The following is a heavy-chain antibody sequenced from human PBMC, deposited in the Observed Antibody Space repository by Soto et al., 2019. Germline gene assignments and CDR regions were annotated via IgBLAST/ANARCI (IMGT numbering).Heavy chain of an antibody. Sequence: GGSLRLSCAASGFSFVNYAMNWVRQAPGKGLEWVSGLSGSGTGTYYADSVKGRFTISRDNSRDTLFLQMNSLTADDTAVYYCAKATTNGGWFNPFDSWGQGALVTVSS. CDR3: AKATTNGGWFNPFDS. D-gene: IGHD6-19*01. CDR2: LSGSGTGT. CDR1: GFSFVNYA. V-gene: IGHV3-23*01. J-gene: IGHJ4*02.